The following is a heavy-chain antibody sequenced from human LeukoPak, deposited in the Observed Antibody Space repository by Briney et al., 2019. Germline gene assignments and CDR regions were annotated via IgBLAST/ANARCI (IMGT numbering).Heavy chain of an antibody. CDR3: RATYYYYGMDV. V-gene: IGHV4-34*01. J-gene: IGHJ6*02. Sequence: SETLSLTCAVYGGSFSGYYWSWIRQPPGKGLEWIGETNHSGSTNYNPSLKSRVTISVDTSKNQFSLKLSSVTAADTAVYYCRATYYYYGMDVWGQGTTVTVSS. CDR2: TNHSGST. CDR1: GGSFSGYY. D-gene: IGHD1-26*01.